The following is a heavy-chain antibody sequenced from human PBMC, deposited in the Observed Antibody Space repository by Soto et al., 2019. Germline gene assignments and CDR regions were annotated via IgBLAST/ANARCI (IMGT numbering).Heavy chain of an antibody. CDR2: IIPYLGIS. CDR1: GGSFNSYT. CDR3: AREDSSSSLDY. D-gene: IGHD2-2*01. Sequence: QVQLLQSGAELKRAGSSVRVSCTASGGSFNSYTVSWVRQAPGQGLEWMGRIIPYLGISNYAEKFWGRVTISANRSTSTAYMDLSGLTSEDMALYFCAREDSSSSLDYWGQGSLVTVSS. V-gene: IGHV1-69*08. J-gene: IGHJ4*02.